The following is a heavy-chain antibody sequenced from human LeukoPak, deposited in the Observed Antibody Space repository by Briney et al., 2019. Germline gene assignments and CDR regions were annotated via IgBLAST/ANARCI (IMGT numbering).Heavy chain of an antibody. CDR3: ARRAMGATSFDY. CDR2: ISSSSNTV. V-gene: IGHV3-11*04. Sequence: GGSLRLSCAASGFTFSDYHMTWVRQAPGKGLEWVSYISSSSNTVYYADSVKGRLTVSRDNANNSLYVQMTNLRAEDTAVYYCARRAMGATSFDYWGQGTLVTVSS. J-gene: IGHJ4*02. CDR1: GFTFSDYH. D-gene: IGHD1-26*01.